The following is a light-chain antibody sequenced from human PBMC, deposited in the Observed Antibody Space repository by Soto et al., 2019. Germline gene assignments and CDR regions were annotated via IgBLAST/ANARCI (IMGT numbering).Light chain of an antibody. CDR3: CSYAPISTVV. Sequence: QSALTQPASVSGSPGQSITISCTGTSSDVGSYNLVSWYQQHPGKAPKLMIYEDNKRPSGVSNSFSGSKSGNTASLTLSGLQAADEAPYYCCSYAPISTVVFGGGTKLTVL. J-gene: IGLJ3*02. CDR1: SSDVGSYNL. V-gene: IGLV2-23*01. CDR2: EDN.